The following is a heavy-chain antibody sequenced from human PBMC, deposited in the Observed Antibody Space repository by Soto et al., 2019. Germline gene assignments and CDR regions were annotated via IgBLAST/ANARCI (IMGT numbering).Heavy chain of an antibody. CDR3: ARARITNYYCYYMDV. CDR2: INWNGGST. Sequence: EVQLVESGGGVVRPGGSLRLSCAASGFTFDDYGMSWVRQAPGKGLEWVSGINWNGGSTGYADSVKGRFTTSRDNAKNSLYLQMNSLRADDTALYHCARARITNYYCYYMDVWGKGTTVTVSS. D-gene: IGHD3-16*01. CDR1: GFTFDDYG. J-gene: IGHJ6*03. V-gene: IGHV3-20*01.